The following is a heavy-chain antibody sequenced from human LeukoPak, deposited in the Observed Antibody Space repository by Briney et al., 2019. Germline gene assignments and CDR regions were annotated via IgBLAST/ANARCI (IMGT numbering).Heavy chain of an antibody. D-gene: IGHD6-6*01. V-gene: IGHV3-7*01. CDR1: GFTFSSYW. J-gene: IGHJ4*02. Sequence: GGSLRLFCAPSGFTFSSYWMSWVRQAPGKGLEWVANIKEDGSEKFYVSSVKARFNISRDNAKKSMFLQMNSLRGEYTAVYYCAREFSQYGSSSSWGQGTLVSVSS. CDR3: AREFSQYGSSSS. CDR2: IKEDGSEK.